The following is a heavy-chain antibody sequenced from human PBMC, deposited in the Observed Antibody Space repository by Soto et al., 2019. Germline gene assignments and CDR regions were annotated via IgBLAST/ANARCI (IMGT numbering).Heavy chain of an antibody. CDR2: ISGGGGTI. D-gene: IGHD2-8*01. CDR1: GFSFNAYG. CDR3: AKDRGNGETPNIYSYYGIEV. V-gene: IGHV3-23*01. Sequence: EVQLLESGGALEQPGGSLTLSCAVSGFSFNAYGMSWVRQAPGKGLEWISFISGGGGTIYYADSVKGRFISSRDNSKSTLYLQMTSLSVDDTAVYYCAKDRGNGETPNIYSYYGIEVWGQGTTVTVSS. J-gene: IGHJ6*02.